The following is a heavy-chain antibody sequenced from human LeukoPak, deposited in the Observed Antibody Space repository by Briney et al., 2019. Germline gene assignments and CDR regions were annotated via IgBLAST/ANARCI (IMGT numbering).Heavy chain of an antibody. CDR1: ESTFTSHY. V-gene: IGHV1-46*01. Sequence: ASVKVSCKASESTFTSHYIHWVRQAPGQGLEWMGIINPSGGSTSYAQKFQGRVTMTRDMSTNTIYMELSSLRSEDTAVYFCARPHGGYVDAFDMWGKGTMVTVSS. J-gene: IGHJ3*02. CDR2: INPSGGST. CDR3: ARPHGGYVDAFDM. D-gene: IGHD5-12*01.